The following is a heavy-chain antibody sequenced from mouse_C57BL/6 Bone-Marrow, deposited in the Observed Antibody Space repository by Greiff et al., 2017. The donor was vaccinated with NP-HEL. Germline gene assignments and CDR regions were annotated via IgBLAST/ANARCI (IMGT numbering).Heavy chain of an antibody. CDR1: GYTFTNYW. J-gene: IGHJ2*01. CDR2: IYPGGGYT. Sequence: QVQLQQSGAELVRPGTSVKMSCKASGYTFTNYWIGSAKQRPGHGLEWIGDIYPGGGYTNYNEKFKGKATLTADKSSSTAYMQFSSLTSEDSAIYYCARCYYGNYDYFDYWGQGTTLTVSS. V-gene: IGHV1-63*01. D-gene: IGHD2-1*01. CDR3: ARCYYGNYDYFDY.